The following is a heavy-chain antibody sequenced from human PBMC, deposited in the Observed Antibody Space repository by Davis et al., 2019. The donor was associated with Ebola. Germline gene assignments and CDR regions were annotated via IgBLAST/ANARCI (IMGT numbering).Heavy chain of an antibody. D-gene: IGHD1-26*01. CDR1: GFTFSSYG. J-gene: IGHJ4*02. CDR2: ISYDGSNK. V-gene: IGHV3-30*18. CDR3: AKDGSWIFDY. Sequence: GESLKISCAASGFTFSSYGMHWVRQAPGKGLEWVAVISYDGSNKYYADSVKGLFTISRNNSKNTLYLQMNSLRAEDTAVYYCAKDGSWIFDYWGQGTLVTVSS.